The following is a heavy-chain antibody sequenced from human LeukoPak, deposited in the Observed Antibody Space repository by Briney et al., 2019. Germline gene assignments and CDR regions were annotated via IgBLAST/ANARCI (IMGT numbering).Heavy chain of an antibody. V-gene: IGHV3-30*02. D-gene: IGHD5-18*01. Sequence: GGSLRLYCAASGGTFSSYGMHWVRQAPGRGLEWVAFRRYDGSNKYYADSVKGRFTISRDNSKNTLYLQMNSLRAEDTAVYYCAKDLGGYSYGSHDAFDIWGQGTMVTVSS. CDR1: GGTFSSYG. CDR2: RRYDGSNK. CDR3: AKDLGGYSYGSHDAFDI. J-gene: IGHJ3*02.